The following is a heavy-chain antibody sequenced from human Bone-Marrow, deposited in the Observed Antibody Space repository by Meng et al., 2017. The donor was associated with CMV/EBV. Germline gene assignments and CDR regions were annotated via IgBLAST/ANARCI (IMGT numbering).Heavy chain of an antibody. V-gene: IGHV1-2*02. D-gene: IGHD3-10*01. CDR2: INPNSGGT. CDR1: GYTFTGYY. J-gene: IGHJ4*02. Sequence: ASVKVSCKASGYTFTGYYMHWVRQAPGQGLEWMGWINPNSGGTNYAQKFQGRVTMTRDTSISTAYMELSRLRSDDTAMYYCARGGDYYGSGPIDYWGQGNLVHVSS. CDR3: ARGGDYYGSGPIDY.